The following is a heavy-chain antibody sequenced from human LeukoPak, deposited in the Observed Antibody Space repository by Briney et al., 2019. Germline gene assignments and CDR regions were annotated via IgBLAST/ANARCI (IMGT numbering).Heavy chain of an antibody. J-gene: IGHJ3*01. D-gene: IGHD2-15*01. CDR3: ARDGRSCSGGSCYLL. V-gene: IGHV4-34*01. CDR2: INHSGST. CDR1: GGTFSDYY. Sequence: SETLSLTCAVYGGTFSDYYWSWTRQPPGKGLEYIGEINHSGSTNYNPSLKSRVTISVDTSKKQFSLKLSSVTVADTAVYYCARDGRSCSGGSCYLLWGQGTMVTVST.